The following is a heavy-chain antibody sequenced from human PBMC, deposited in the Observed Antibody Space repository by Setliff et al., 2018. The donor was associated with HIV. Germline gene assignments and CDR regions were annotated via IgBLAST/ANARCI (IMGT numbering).Heavy chain of an antibody. D-gene: IGHD5-18*01. Sequence: SETLSLTCTVSSGSISSGTYYWSWIRQYPGKGLEWIGYIDYSGSAFYNPSLESRITISRDTSKNQFSLKMNSVTAADTAVYYCAREGKTALVTKYFDYWGHGKLVTVSS. CDR1: SGSISSGTYY. CDR3: AREGKTALVTKYFDY. V-gene: IGHV4-31*03. J-gene: IGHJ4*01. CDR2: IDYSGSA.